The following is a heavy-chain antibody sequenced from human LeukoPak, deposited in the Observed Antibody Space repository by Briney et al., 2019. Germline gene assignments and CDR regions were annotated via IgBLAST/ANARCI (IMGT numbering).Heavy chain of an antibody. CDR3: ASDDFWSGPDAFDI. CDR1: GFTFSSYW. CDR2: INSDGSST. V-gene: IGHV3-74*01. Sequence: GGSLRLSCAASGFTFSSYWMHWVRHAPGKGLVWVSRINSDGSSTSYADSVKGRFTISRDNAKYTLYLQMNSLRAEDTAVYYCASDDFWSGPDAFDIWGQGTMVTVSS. J-gene: IGHJ3*02. D-gene: IGHD3-3*01.